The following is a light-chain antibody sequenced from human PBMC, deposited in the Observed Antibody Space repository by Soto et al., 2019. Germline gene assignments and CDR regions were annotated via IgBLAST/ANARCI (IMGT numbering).Light chain of an antibody. Sequence: EIVMTQSPATLSVSPGERATLSCRASQSVSSNLAWYQQKPGQAPRLLIYDASNRATGIPARFSGSGSGTDFTLTISSLEPEDFAVYYCQQRNMWPPITFGQGTRLEIK. CDR1: QSVSSN. CDR3: QQRNMWPPIT. J-gene: IGKJ5*01. CDR2: DAS. V-gene: IGKV3-11*01.